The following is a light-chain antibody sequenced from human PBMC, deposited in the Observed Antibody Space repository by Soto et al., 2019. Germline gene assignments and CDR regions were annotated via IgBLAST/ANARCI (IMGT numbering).Light chain of an antibody. CDR3: QQYGSSPRT. Sequence: EIVLTHSPGTLSLSPCERATLYCSASQSVSSSQLAWYQQKPGQAPRLLMYGASKRATGIPDRFSGSGSGTDFTLTISRLEPEDFAVYCCQQYGSSPRTFGQGTKVDIK. V-gene: IGKV3-20*01. CDR1: QSVSSSQ. J-gene: IGKJ1*01. CDR2: GAS.